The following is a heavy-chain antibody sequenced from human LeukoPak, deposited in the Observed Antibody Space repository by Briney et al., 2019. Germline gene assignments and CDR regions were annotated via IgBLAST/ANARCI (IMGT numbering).Heavy chain of an antibody. D-gene: IGHD3-10*01. CDR1: GGTFSSYA. Sequence: PSASVKVSCKASGGTFSSYAISWVRQAPGQGLEWMGGIIPIFGTANYAQKFQGRVTITADESTSTAYMELSRLRSDDTAVYYCARDGVRGPVYYYYYYMDVWGKGTTVTISS. CDR3: ARDGVRGPVYYYYYYMDV. CDR2: IIPIFGTA. V-gene: IGHV1-69*13. J-gene: IGHJ6*03.